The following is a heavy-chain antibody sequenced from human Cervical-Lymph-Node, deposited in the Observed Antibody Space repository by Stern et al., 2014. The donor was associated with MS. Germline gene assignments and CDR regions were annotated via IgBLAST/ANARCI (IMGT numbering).Heavy chain of an antibody. Sequence: VQLVESGAGVKKPGASVKVSCKASGYNIIDYFMHWVRQAPGQGLEWMGPIHPKNCDKDFAQKFEGRFTMNIHRSMNTAYMQLTSLTSDDPAVYYCAGVPNRQQLTPWGQGSLVTVSS. CDR1: GYNIIDYF. J-gene: IGHJ5*02. D-gene: IGHD6-13*01. CDR2: IHPKNCDK. CDR3: AGVPNRQQLTP. V-gene: IGHV1-2*06.